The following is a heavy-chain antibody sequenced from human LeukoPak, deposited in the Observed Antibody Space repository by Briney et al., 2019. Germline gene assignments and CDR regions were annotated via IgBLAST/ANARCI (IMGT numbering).Heavy chain of an antibody. J-gene: IGHJ4*02. CDR3: ARGVAVAGIPI. V-gene: IGHV4-59*01. D-gene: IGHD6-19*01. Sequence: SETLSLTGTVSGGSISSYYWSWIRQPPGKGLEWIRYIYYSGSTNYNPSLKSRVTIAVDTSNNQFSLKLSSVTAADTAVYYCARGVAVAGIPIWGQGTLVTVSS. CDR2: IYYSGST. CDR1: GGSISSYY.